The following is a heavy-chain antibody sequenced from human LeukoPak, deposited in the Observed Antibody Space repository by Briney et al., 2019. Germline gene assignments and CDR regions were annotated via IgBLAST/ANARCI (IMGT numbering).Heavy chain of an antibody. CDR2: IKQDGSEK. D-gene: IGHD3-9*01. CDR3: ARRYFDWFLGAGGSLDV. J-gene: IGHJ3*01. V-gene: IGHV3-7*01. CDR1: GFTFSSYA. Sequence: GGSLRLSCAASGFTFSSYAMSWVRQAPGKGLEWVANIKQDGSEKYYVDSVKGRFTISRDNANDSVYLQMNSLRAEDTAVYYCARRYFDWFLGAGGSLDVWGQGTMVTVSS.